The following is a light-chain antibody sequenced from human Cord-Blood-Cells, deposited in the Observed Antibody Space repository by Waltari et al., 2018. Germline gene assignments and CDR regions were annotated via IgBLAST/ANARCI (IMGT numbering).Light chain of an antibody. Sequence: QSALTQPASVSGSPGQSITISCTGTSSDVGSYNLVSWYQQHPGKAPKLMIYEGSKRPLGFSNRFSGSKSGNTASLTISGLQAEDEADYYCCSYAGSSPWVFGGGTKLTVL. V-gene: IGLV2-23*01. CDR3: CSYAGSSPWV. J-gene: IGLJ3*02. CDR2: EGS. CDR1: SSDVGSYNL.